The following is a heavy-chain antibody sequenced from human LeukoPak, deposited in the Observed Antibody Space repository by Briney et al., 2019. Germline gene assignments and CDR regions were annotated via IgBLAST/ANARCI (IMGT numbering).Heavy chain of an antibody. D-gene: IGHD6-19*01. Sequence: SGTLSLTCTVSGGTISSYYWSWIRQPAGKGLEWIGRIYTSGSTNYNPSLKSRVTMSVDTSKNQFSLKLSAVTAADPAVYYCAREYSSGWSRGFDYWGQGTLVTVSS. CDR3: AREYSSGWSRGFDY. V-gene: IGHV4-4*07. CDR1: GGTISSYY. J-gene: IGHJ4*02. CDR2: IYTSGST.